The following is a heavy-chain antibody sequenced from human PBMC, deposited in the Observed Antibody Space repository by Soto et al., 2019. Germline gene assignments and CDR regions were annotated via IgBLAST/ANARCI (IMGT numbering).Heavy chain of an antibody. J-gene: IGHJ6*02. CDR3: ARDKVRPQLGGNYYYILDV. D-gene: IGHD3-3*02. CDR2: IMPVFRRP. CDR1: GGTFRTSA. Sequence: QVQLVQSGAEVKKPGSSVKVSCKASGGTFRTSAISWVPQAPGQGLEWVGGIMPVFRRPKYAQNFQGRVTINADESTSTAYLELSSLRSDDTAVYYCARDKVRPQLGGNYYYILDVWGQGTAVTVSS. V-gene: IGHV1-69*12.